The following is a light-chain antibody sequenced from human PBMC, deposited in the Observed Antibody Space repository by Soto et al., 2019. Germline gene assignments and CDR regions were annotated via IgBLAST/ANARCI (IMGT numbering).Light chain of an antibody. Sequence: IQMTQSPSTLSASVGDRVTITCRASQTISSYLNWYQQKPGKAPKLLIYAASSLQSGVPSRFSGSGSGTDFTLTISSPQPEDFATYYCQQSYSTTFGQGTKVDIK. CDR1: QTISSY. V-gene: IGKV1-39*01. CDR2: AAS. J-gene: IGKJ1*01. CDR3: QQSYSTT.